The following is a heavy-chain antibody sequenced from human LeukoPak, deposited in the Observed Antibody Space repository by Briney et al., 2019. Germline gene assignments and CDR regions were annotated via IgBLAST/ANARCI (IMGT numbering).Heavy chain of an antibody. D-gene: IGHD5-12*01. Sequence: SETLSLTCTVSGGSTNSYYWSWIRQSPGKGLEWIGYVAYSGSTNYNPSHKSRVTISLDTSKNQFSLKLSSVTAADTAVYYCARTVSGYYFNAWGPGTLVTVSS. CDR2: VAYSGST. J-gene: IGHJ5*02. CDR1: GGSTNSYY. CDR3: ARTVSGYYFNA. V-gene: IGHV4-59*01.